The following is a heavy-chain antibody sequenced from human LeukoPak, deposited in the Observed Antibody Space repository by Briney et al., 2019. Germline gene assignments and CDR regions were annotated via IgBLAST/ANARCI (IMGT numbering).Heavy chain of an antibody. Sequence: ASVTVSCTASRYPFTSYAMHWVRQAPGQRLEWMGWIHVGNGNTEYSQKFQGRVTITWDTPATTTYMELSSLRSEDTAVYYCARVDGSGPNAPNDCWGQGSLVTVSS. J-gene: IGHJ4*02. V-gene: IGHV1-3*01. D-gene: IGHD3-10*01. CDR1: RYPFTSYA. CDR3: ARVDGSGPNAPNDC. CDR2: IHVGNGNT.